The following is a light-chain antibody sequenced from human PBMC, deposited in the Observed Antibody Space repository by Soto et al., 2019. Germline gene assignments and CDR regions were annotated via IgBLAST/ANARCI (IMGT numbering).Light chain of an antibody. CDR3: SSYTSSSIPYV. Sequence: QSALTQPASVSGSPGQSITISCTGTSSDVGGYNYVSWYQQHPGKAPKLMIYEVSNRPSGVSNRFSGSKSGNTASLTISGLQAEDEADYYCSSYTSSSIPYVFGTETKVTAL. V-gene: IGLV2-14*01. J-gene: IGLJ1*01. CDR2: EVS. CDR1: SSDVGGYNY.